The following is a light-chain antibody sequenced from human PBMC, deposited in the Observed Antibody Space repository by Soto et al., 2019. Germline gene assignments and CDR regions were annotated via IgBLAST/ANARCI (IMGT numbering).Light chain of an antibody. CDR1: SSDVGAYNY. J-gene: IGLJ1*01. Sequence: QSALPQPASVSGSPGQSVTISCTGTSSDVGAYNYVTWYKQHPGKAPKLMIYEVSKRPSGVSNRFSGSKSGNTASLTISGLQAEDEAHYYCRSYTSSSTPYVFGTGTKLTVL. V-gene: IGLV2-14*01. CDR3: RSYTSSSTPYV. CDR2: EVS.